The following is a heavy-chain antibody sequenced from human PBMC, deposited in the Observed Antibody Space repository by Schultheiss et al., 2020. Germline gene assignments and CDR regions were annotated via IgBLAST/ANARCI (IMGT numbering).Heavy chain of an antibody. Sequence: GGSLRLSCAASGFTFSGSAMHWVRQASGKGLEWVGRIRSKANSYATAYAASVKGRFTISRDDSKNTAYLQMNSLKTEDTAVYYCTRPHPLSGYEPYYYYGMDVWGEGATGTIS. J-gene: IGHJ6*02. CDR1: GFTFSGSA. V-gene: IGHV3-73*01. CDR3: TRPHPLSGYEPYYYYGMDV. CDR2: IRSKANSYAT. D-gene: IGHD5-12*01.